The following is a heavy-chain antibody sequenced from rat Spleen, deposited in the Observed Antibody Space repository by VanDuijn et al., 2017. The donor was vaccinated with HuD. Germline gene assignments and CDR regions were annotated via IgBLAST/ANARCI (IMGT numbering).Heavy chain of an antibody. CDR1: GFTVSDFY. CDR2: ISTGGGST. V-gene: IGHV5-27*01. CDR3: TQQLGDWFAY. D-gene: IGHD1-10*01. Sequence: EVQLVESGGGFVQPGRSLKLSCAASGFTVSDFYMAWVRQAPTKGLEWVAYISTGGGSTYYRDSVKGRFTTSRDNAKSTLYLQMDSLRSEDTATYYCTQQLGDWFAYWGQGTLVTVSS. J-gene: IGHJ3*01.